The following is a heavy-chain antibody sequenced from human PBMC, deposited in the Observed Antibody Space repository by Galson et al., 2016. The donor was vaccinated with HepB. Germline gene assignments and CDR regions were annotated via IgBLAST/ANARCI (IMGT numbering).Heavy chain of an antibody. CDR1: GFTFSSFA. CDR3: MSRRRAALAGYGSRFQH. V-gene: IGHV3-23*01. J-gene: IGHJ1*01. CDR2: ISGSGDIT. D-gene: IGHD3-9*01. Sequence: SLRLSCAASGFTFSSFAMSWVRQAPGKGLEWISGISGSGDITHDADSVKGRFTISRDNSKNMLYLQLPSLRVEDTALYYCMSRRRAALAGYGSRFQHWGQGTLVTVSS.